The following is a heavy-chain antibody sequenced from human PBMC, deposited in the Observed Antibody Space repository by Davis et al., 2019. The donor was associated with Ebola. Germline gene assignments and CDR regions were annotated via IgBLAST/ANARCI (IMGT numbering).Heavy chain of an antibody. CDR3: TTPGGQDSGYDVFDI. V-gene: IGHV1-46*03. J-gene: IGHJ3*02. CDR2: INPNDWRT. Sequence: AASVTVSCKASGYTFTNYYMHCVRQAPGQGLEWMGMINPNDWRTIYAQKFQGRVTVTRDTSTTTVYMDLSSLRSEDTALYYCTTPGGQDSGYDVFDIWGQGTMVNVSS. CDR1: GYTFTNYY. D-gene: IGHD5-12*01.